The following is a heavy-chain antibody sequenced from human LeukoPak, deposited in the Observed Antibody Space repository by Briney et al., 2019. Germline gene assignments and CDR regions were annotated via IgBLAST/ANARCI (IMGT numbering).Heavy chain of an antibody. J-gene: IGHJ4*02. V-gene: IGHV3-53*01. Sequence: GGSLRLSCAASGFTVSNNRLSWVRQAPGMGLEWVSTIYSDGNTYYPDSVKGRFTISRDGSKNTLYLQLNSLRTEDTAIYYCVREREGSNSAHRGQGTLVTVSS. CDR3: VREREGSNSAH. CDR1: GFTVSNNR. CDR2: IYSDGNT. D-gene: IGHD1-26*01.